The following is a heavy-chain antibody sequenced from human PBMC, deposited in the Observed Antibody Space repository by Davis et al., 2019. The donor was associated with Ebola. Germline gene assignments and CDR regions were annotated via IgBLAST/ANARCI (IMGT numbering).Heavy chain of an antibody. CDR2: IYWYDDK. CDR1: GFSLSTTGEG. V-gene: IGHV2-5*01. CDR3: APVGCYGRVCPQKGFDY. D-gene: IGHD2-8*02. J-gene: IGHJ4*02. Sequence: SGPTLAKPTQPLTLTCTFSGFSLSTTGEGVGWIRQPPGKALECLALIYWYDDKRLSQSLRGRLTIIKDTSKNQVVLTMTAMDPVDTATYYCAPVGCYGRVCPQKGFDYWGQGTLVTVSS.